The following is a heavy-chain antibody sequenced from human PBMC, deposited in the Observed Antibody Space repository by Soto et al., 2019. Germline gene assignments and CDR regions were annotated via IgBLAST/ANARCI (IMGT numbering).Heavy chain of an antibody. Sequence: SVKVSCKASGNTFSSDSINWVRQAPGQGLEWIGGIIPIFATPNYAQNFQGRVTITADESTSTAYMELRSLRSEDTAVFYFARPLGYYDSGSAYPPFDFWGQEPWSPSPQ. J-gene: IGHJ4*01. D-gene: IGHD3-3*01. CDR1: GNTFSSDS. CDR2: IIPIFATP. CDR3: ARPLGYYDSGSAYPPFDF. V-gene: IGHV1-69*13.